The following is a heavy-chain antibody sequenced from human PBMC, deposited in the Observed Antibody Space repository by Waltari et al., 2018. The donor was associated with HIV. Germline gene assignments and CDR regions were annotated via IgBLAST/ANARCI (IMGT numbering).Heavy chain of an antibody. J-gene: IGHJ4*02. CDR1: GFSLSTSGMA. V-gene: IGHV2-5*02. D-gene: IGHD2-2*02. CDR2: IYWDDDK. Sequence: QITLKESGPTLVQPTQTLTLTCTFSGFSLSTSGMAVGWIRQAPGKALEWLALIYWDDDKRYRPALKTRVTVTKDTSRNQVVLTMTNMDPVDTGTYYCARLYTENFNFEYWGQGTPVTVSS. CDR3: ARLYTENFNFEY.